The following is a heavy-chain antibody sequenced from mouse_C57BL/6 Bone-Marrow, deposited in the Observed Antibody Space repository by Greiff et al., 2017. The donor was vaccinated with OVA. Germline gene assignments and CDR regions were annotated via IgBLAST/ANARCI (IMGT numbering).Heavy chain of an antibody. CDR2: IYPGDGGT. CDR3: ARERGSPFAY. CDR1: GYAFSSSW. V-gene: IGHV1-82*01. Sequence: QVQLKQSGPELVKPGASVKISCKASGYAFSSSWMNWVKQRPGKGLEWIGRIYPGDGGTNYNGKFKGKATLTADKSSSTAYMQLSSLTSEDSAVYFGARERGSPFAYWGQGTLVTVSA. J-gene: IGHJ3*01.